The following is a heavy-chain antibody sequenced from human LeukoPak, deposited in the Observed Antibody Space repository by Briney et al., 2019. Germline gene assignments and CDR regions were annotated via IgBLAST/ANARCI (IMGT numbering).Heavy chain of an antibody. CDR1: VSSFRDYY. J-gene: IGHJ3*02. D-gene: IGHD5-18*01. V-gene: IGHV3-11*01. Sequence: GGSLRLSCAASVSSFRDYYMNWVRQAPGKGLEWVSYISGSTQTIHYADSVKGRFTISRDNANNSLYLQMNSLRAEDTALYYCASGCTYGVDRGAFDNWGQGTMVTVSS. CDR2: ISGSTQTI. CDR3: ASGCTYGVDRGAFDN.